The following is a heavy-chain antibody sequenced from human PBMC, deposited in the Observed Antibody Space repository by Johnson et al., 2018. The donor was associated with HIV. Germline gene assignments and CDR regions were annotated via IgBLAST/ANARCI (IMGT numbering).Heavy chain of an antibody. Sequence: VQLVESGGGLVKPGGSLRLSCAVSGFTVSSNYMSWVRQAPGKGLEWVSVIYSGGSTYYADSVKGRFTISRDNSKNTVYLQMNSLRAEDTAVYYCARVGQLARTHAFDIWGQGTMVTVSS. D-gene: IGHD6-13*01. CDR1: GFTVSSNY. CDR3: ARVGQLARTHAFDI. J-gene: IGHJ3*02. V-gene: IGHV3-66*02. CDR2: IYSGGST.